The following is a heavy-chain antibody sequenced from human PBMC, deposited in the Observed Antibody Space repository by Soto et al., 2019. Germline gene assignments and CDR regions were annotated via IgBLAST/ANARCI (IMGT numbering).Heavy chain of an antibody. CDR1: GGSISSYY. V-gene: IGHV4-59*08. J-gene: IGHJ5*02. CDR3: ARRQITMVRGVISSWFDP. CDR2: IYYSGST. Sequence: SETLSLTCTVSGGSISSYYWSWIRQPPGKGLELIGYIYYSGSTNYNPSLKSRVTISVDTSKNQFSLKLSSVTAADTAVYYCARRQITMVRGVISSWFDPWGQGTLVTVSS. D-gene: IGHD3-10*01.